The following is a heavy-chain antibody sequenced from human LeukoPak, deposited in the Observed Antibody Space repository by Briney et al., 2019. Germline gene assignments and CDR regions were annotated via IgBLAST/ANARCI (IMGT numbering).Heavy chain of an antibody. CDR1: GGSISSGDYY. Sequence: SQTLSLTCTVSGGSISSGDYYWSWIRQPPGKGLEWIGYIYYSGSTYYNPSLKSRVTISVDTSKYQFSLKLSSVAAADTAVYYCAKTTVTTSGILFDYWGQGTLVTVSS. V-gene: IGHV4-30-4*08. CDR3: AKTTVTTSGILFDY. J-gene: IGHJ4*02. CDR2: IYYSGST. D-gene: IGHD4-17*01.